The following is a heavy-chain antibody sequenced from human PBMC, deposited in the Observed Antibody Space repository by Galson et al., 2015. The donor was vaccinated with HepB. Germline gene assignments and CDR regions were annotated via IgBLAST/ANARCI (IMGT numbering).Heavy chain of an antibody. J-gene: IGHJ1*01. D-gene: IGHD3-10*01. CDR2: ISYDGSNK. V-gene: IGHV3-30-3*01. CDR1: GFTFSSYA. Sequence: SLRLSCAASGFTFSSYAMHWVRQAPGKGLEWVAVISYDGSNKYYADSVKGRFTISRDNSKNTLYLQMNSLRAEDTAVYYCARDSGGRGDAVTEGYFQHWGQGTLVTVSS. CDR3: ARDSGGRGDAVTEGYFQH.